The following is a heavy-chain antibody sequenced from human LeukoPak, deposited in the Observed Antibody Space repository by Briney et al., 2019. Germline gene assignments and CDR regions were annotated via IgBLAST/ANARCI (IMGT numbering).Heavy chain of an antibody. CDR3: AREAQRLDYYDSSGKWDY. J-gene: IGHJ4*02. Sequence: GGSLRLSCAASGFTFSSYSMNWVRQVPGKGLEWVSYISSSSSTIYYADSVKGRFTISRDNAKNSLYLQMNSLRDEDTAVYYCAREAQRLDYYDSSGKWDYWGQGTLVTVSS. D-gene: IGHD3-22*01. CDR2: ISSSSSTI. V-gene: IGHV3-48*02. CDR1: GFTFSSYS.